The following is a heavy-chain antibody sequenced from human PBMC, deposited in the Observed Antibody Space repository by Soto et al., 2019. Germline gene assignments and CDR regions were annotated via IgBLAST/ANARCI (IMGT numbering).Heavy chain of an antibody. Sequence: ASVKVSCKASGGTFSSYTISWVRQAPGQGLEWMGRIIPILGIANYAQKFQGRVTITADKSTSTAYMELSSLRSEDTAVYYCARDISGLTTVTRGYYFDYWGQGTLVTVSS. CDR3: ARDISGLTTVTRGYYFDY. J-gene: IGHJ4*02. CDR2: IIPILGIA. V-gene: IGHV1-69*04. D-gene: IGHD4-17*01. CDR1: GGTFSSYT.